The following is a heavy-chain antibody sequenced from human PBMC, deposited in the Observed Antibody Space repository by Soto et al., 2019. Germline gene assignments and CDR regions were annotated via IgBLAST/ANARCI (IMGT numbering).Heavy chain of an antibody. CDR3: ARESRYCSGGSCYFLPGICY. D-gene: IGHD2-15*01. CDR2: IIPIFGTA. J-gene: IGHJ4*02. V-gene: IGHV1-69*12. Sequence: QVQLVQSGAEVKKPGSSVKVSCKASGGTFSSYAISWVRQAPGQGLEWMGGIIPIFGTANYAQKFQGRVTITADESTSTVYMELSSLRSEDTGLYYCARESRYCSGGSCYFLPGICYWCQGTLVTVSA. CDR1: GGTFSSYA.